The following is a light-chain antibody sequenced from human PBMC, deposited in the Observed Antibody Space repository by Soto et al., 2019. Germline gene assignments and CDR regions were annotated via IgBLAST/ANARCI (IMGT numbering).Light chain of an antibody. V-gene: IGKV2-30*01. CDR3: MQGTH. CDR2: KVS. CDR1: QSFVYSDGSTY. J-gene: IGKJ3*01. Sequence: DVVMTQSPLSLPVTLGQPASISCRSSQSFVYSDGSTYLNWFHQRPGRSPRRLMYKVSNRDSGVPDRFNGSGSGTDFTLKISRVEAEDVGVYYGMQGTHFGPGTRLDI.